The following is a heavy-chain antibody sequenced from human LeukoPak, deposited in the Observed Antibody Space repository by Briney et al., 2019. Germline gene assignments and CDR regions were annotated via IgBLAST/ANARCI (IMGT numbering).Heavy chain of an antibody. CDR1: GGSISGYC. D-gene: IGHD3-3*01. Sequence: MASETLSLTCTVSGGSISGYCWSWIRQSPGSRLEWIGYFCYSGSANSSPNYNPSLKSRVTISVDTSKNQFSLKLSSVTAADTAVYYCARGLGVCYDFWSGYCNNWFDPWGQGTLVTVSS. CDR2: FCYSGSA. J-gene: IGHJ5*02. V-gene: IGHV4-59*12. CDR3: ARGLGVCYDFWSGYCNNWFDP.